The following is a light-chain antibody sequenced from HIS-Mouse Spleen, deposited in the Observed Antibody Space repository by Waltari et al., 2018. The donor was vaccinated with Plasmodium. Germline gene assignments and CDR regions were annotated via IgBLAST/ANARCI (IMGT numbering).Light chain of an antibody. CDR1: SSYFGGHTS. V-gene: IGLV2-11*01. CDR2: DVS. CDR3: CSYAGSYTYV. Sequence: QSALTQPPSVSGSPGQSVTLPCTRTSSYFGGHTSVSWYQQHPGKAPKLMIYDVSKRPSGVPDRFSGSKSGNTASLTISGLQAEDEADYYCCSYAGSYTYVFGTGTKVTVL. J-gene: IGLJ1*01.